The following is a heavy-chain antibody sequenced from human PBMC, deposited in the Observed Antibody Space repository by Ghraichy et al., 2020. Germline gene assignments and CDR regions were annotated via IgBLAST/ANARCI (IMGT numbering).Heavy chain of an antibody. CDR2: IYYSGST. V-gene: IGHV4-39*01. CDR3: ARHSGYSGYDHFLFGGYYYMDV. J-gene: IGHJ6*03. D-gene: IGHD5-12*01. Sequence: SETLSLTCTVSGGSISSSSYYWGWIRQPPGKGLEWIGSIYYSGSTYYNPSLKSRVTISVDTSKNQFSLKLSSVTAADTAVYYCARHSGYSGYDHFLFGGYYYMDVWGKGTTVTVSS. CDR1: GGSISSSSYY.